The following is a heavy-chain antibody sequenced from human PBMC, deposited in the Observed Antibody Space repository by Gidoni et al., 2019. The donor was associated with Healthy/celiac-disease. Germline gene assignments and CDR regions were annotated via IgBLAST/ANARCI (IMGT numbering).Heavy chain of an antibody. CDR2: ISSSSSYI. V-gene: IGHV3-21*01. CDR1: GLTFRGYS. CDR3: ARDFRGGYSGYGMDV. J-gene: IGHJ6*02. Sequence: EVQLVESGGGLVKPGGSLSLPVAASGLTFRGYSMNWVRQAPGKGREWVSSISSSSSYIYYADSVKGRFTISRDNAKNSLYLQMNSLRAEDTAVYYCARDFRGGYSGYGMDVWGQGTTVTVSS. D-gene: IGHD3-22*01.